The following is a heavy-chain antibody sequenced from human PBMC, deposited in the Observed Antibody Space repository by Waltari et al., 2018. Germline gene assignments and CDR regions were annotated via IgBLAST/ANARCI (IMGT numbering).Heavy chain of an antibody. CDR3: ARRYCSGGSCYTDAFDI. CDR2: IYPGDSDT. Sequence: EVQLVQSGAEVKKPGESLKISCKGSGYSFTSYWIGWVRQMPGKGLEWMGIIYPGDSDTRYSPSFQGQVTISADKSISTAYLQWSSLKASDTAMYYCARRYCSGGSCYTDAFDIWGQGTMVIVSS. J-gene: IGHJ3*02. V-gene: IGHV5-51*03. D-gene: IGHD2-15*01. CDR1: GYSFTSYW.